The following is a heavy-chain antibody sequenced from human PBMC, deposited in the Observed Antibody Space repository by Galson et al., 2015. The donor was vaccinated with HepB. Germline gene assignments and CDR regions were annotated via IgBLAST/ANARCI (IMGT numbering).Heavy chain of an antibody. Sequence: SLRLSCAASGFPFRLYWIHWVRQTPGTGLVWVSAANSEGNIVKYADSVKGRFTISRDKAKNTVYLQMDSLRAEDTAVYYCAGLGGTFGVDVWGQGTTVTVSS. D-gene: IGHD1-26*01. CDR2: ANSEGNIV. J-gene: IGHJ6*02. V-gene: IGHV3-74*03. CDR3: AGLGGTFGVDV. CDR1: GFPFRLYW.